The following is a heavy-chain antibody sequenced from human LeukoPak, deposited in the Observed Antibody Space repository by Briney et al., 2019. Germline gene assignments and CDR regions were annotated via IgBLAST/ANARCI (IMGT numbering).Heavy chain of an antibody. V-gene: IGHV3-23*01. CDR2: ISGSGGST. CDR3: AKDASTGTFYFDY. CDR1: GFTFSNYA. J-gene: IGHJ4*02. D-gene: IGHD2-2*01. Sequence: GGSLRLSCAASGFTFSNYAMSWVRQAPGKGLAWVSAISGSGGSTYYADAVRGRFIITRDNSKNTLYLQMNSLRAEDTAVYYCAKDASTGTFYFDYWGQGTLVTVSS.